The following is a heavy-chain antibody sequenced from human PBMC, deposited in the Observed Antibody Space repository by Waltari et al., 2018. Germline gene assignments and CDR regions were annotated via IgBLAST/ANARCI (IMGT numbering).Heavy chain of an antibody. CDR1: GGSISSSSYY. Sequence: QLQLQESGPGLVKPSETLSLTCTVSGGSISSSSYYWGWIRQPPGKGLEWIGSIYYRVSTYYNPSLKSRVTISVDTSKNQFSLKLSSVTAADTAVYYCARREVDIVATTIYGFDPWGQGTLVTVSS. D-gene: IGHD5-12*01. V-gene: IGHV4-39*01. CDR2: IYYRVST. CDR3: ARREVDIVATTIYGFDP. J-gene: IGHJ5*02.